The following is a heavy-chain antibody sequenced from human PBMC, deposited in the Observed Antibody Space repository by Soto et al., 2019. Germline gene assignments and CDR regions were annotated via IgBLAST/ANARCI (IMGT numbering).Heavy chain of an antibody. D-gene: IGHD1-26*01. J-gene: IGHJ6*02. CDR1: GYTFTSYG. CDR2: ISAYNGNT. V-gene: IGHV1-18*04. CDR3: ARDLSDWSYLITYYYYYGMDV. Sequence: ASVKVSCKASGYTFTSYGISWVRQAPGQGLEWMGWISAYNGNTNYAQKLQGRVTMTTDTSTSTAYMELRSLRSDDTAVYYCARDLSDWSYLITYYYYYGMDVWGQGTTVTVSS.